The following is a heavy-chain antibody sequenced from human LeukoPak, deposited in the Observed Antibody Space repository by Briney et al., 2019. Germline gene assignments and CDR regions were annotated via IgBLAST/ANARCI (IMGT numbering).Heavy chain of an antibody. CDR2: ISYDGSNK. CDR1: GFTFSSYA. CDR3: ARVRNGFRDYRGYFDY. D-gene: IGHD5-24*01. V-gene: IGHV3-30*04. Sequence: PGGSLRLSCAASGFTFSSYAVHWVRQAPGKGLEWVAVISYDGSNKYYADSVKGRFTISRDNSKNTLYLQMNSLRAEDTAVYYCARVRNGFRDYRGYFDYWGQGTLVTVSS. J-gene: IGHJ4*02.